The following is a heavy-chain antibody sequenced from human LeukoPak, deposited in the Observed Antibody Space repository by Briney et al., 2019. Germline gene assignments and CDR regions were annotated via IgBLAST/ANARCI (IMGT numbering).Heavy chain of an antibody. CDR2: INSDGSST. CDR3: ARKSGSYADDAFDI. CDR1: GFTFSSYW. V-gene: IGHV3-74*01. D-gene: IGHD1-26*01. J-gene: IGHJ3*02. Sequence: GGSLRLSCAASGFTFSSYWMHWVRQAPGKGLVWVSRINSDGSSTSYADSVKGRFTISRDNAKNTLYLQMNSLRAEDTAVYYCARKSGSYADDAFDIWGQGTMVTVSS.